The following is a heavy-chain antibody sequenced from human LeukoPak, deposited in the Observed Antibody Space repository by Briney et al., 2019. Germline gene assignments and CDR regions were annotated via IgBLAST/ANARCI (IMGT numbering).Heavy chain of an antibody. Sequence: ASVKVSCKASGYSFTAYYTHWVRQAPGQGLEWMGWINPNSGGTNYAQKFQGRVTMTRDMSISTVYMELSRLRSDDTAVYYCARDLIVVVNPKPEYFQHWGQGTLVTVSS. CDR3: ARDLIVVVNPKPEYFQH. CDR1: GYSFTAYY. D-gene: IGHD3-22*01. CDR2: INPNSGGT. J-gene: IGHJ1*01. V-gene: IGHV1-2*02.